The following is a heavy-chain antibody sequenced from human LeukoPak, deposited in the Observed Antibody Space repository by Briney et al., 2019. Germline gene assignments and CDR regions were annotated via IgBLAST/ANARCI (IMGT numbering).Heavy chain of an antibody. Sequence: GGSLRLSCAASGFTFSSYSMNWVRQAPGKGLEWVSSISSSSSYIYYADSVQGRFTISRDNAKNSLYLQMNSLRAEDTAVYYCARVLGSGYSNYYYYYGMDVWGQGTTATVSS. CDR1: GFTFSSYS. V-gene: IGHV3-21*01. J-gene: IGHJ6*02. CDR3: ARVLGSGYSNYYYYYGMDV. D-gene: IGHD5-12*01. CDR2: ISSSSSYI.